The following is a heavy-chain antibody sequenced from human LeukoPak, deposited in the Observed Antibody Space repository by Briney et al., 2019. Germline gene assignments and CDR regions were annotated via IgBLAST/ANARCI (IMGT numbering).Heavy chain of an antibody. Sequence: ASVKVSRKASGYTFTDYFIHWVRQAPGQGLEWMGWINANSGDTNYAQRFQGRVTLTRDTSITTAYMELSSLRSDDTAVYFCARDGTSRSMRGNTYWGQGTLVTVSS. CDR2: INANSGDT. D-gene: IGHD2/OR15-2a*01. V-gene: IGHV1-2*02. CDR1: GYTFTDYF. CDR3: ARDGTSRSMRGNTY. J-gene: IGHJ4*02.